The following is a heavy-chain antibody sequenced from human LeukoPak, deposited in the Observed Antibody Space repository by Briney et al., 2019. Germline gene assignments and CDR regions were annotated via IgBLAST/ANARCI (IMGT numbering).Heavy chain of an antibody. J-gene: IGHJ4*02. CDR2: ISGSGGST. D-gene: IGHD6-25*01. CDR3: AKVMGPYSTGAPFDY. Sequence: GGSLRLSCAASGFTFSSYAMSWVRQAPGKGLEWVSAISGSGGSTYYADSVKGRFTISRDNSKNTLYLQMNSLRAEDTAVYYCAKVMGPYSTGAPFDYWGQGTLVTVSS. CDR1: GFTFSSYA. V-gene: IGHV3-23*01.